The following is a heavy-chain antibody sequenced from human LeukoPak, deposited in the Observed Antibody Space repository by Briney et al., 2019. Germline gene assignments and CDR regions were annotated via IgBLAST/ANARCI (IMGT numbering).Heavy chain of an antibody. CDR3: AKDGTVLRFLEWFDY. CDR1: GFTFSSYA. Sequence: GGSLRLSCAASGFTFSSYAMSWVRQAPGKGLEWVSAISGSGGSTYYADSVKGRFTISRDNSKNTLYLQMNSLRAEDTAVYYCAKDGTVLRFLEWFDYWGQGTLVTVSS. J-gene: IGHJ4*02. CDR2: ISGSGGST. D-gene: IGHD3-3*01. V-gene: IGHV3-23*01.